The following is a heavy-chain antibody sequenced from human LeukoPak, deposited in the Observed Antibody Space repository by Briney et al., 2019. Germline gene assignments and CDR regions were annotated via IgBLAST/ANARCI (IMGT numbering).Heavy chain of an antibody. V-gene: IGHV1-46*01. D-gene: IGHD1-7*01. J-gene: IGHJ4*02. CDR2: IYCSDGST. CDR3: ARDWELTY. CDR1: GYTFTTYY. Sequence: ASVKVSCKPSGYTFTTYYIHWVRQAPGQGLEWMGSIYCSDGSTIYGQKLQGRVTITRDTSTSTVCMDLSGLRSEDTAVYYCARDWELTYWGQGTLVTVSS.